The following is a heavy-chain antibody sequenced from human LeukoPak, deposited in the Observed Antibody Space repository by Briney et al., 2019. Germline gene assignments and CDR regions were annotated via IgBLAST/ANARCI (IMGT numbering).Heavy chain of an antibody. V-gene: IGHV1-2*02. Sequence: ASVKVSCKASGYTFTGDYMHWVRQAPGQGLEWLGWINPNSGGTSYAQKFLGRVTMTRATSISTAYMELTRLTSDDTAMYYCARSTVVGATIGDHWGQGTLVTVSS. CDR2: INPNSGGT. D-gene: IGHD1-26*01. J-gene: IGHJ4*02. CDR3: ARSTVVGATIGDH. CDR1: GYTFTGDY.